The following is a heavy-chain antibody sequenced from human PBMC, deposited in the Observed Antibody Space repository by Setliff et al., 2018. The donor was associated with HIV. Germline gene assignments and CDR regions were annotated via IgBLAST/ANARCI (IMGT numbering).Heavy chain of an antibody. CDR2: IWYDGSNK. CDR1: GFTFRTYG. CDR3: AKDPAVNAYGDYPLGGMDV. J-gene: IGHJ6*04. V-gene: IGHV3-33*06. Sequence: GGSLRLSCVASGFTFRTYGMNWVRQAPGKGLEWVAVIWYDGSNKYYADSVKGRFTISRDNSKKMLFLQMNSLRAEDTAAYYCAKDPAVNAYGDYPLGGMDVWGKGTTVTVSS. D-gene: IGHD4-17*01.